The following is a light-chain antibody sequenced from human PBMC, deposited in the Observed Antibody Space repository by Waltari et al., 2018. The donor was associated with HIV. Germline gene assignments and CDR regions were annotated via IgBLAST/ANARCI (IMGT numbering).Light chain of an antibody. CDR1: QSISNW. Sequence: DIQMTQSPSTLSASVGDRVTITCRASQSISNWLAWYQQKPGKAPKLLIYKASSLESGVPSRFSGSGSGTEFTLTISSLQPDDFATYYCQQYNSDPRTFGQGTKVEIK. CDR2: KAS. J-gene: IGKJ1*01. V-gene: IGKV1-5*03. CDR3: QQYNSDPRT.